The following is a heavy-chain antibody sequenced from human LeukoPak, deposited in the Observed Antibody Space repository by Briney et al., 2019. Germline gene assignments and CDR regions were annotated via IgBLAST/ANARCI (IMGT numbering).Heavy chain of an antibody. CDR3: ARHGTMGYHDTSVFLHY. J-gene: IGHJ4*02. D-gene: IGHD3-22*01. CDR2: IYPGDSDT. Sequence: GESLKISCQGSGYNFTSYWIGWVRQMPGKGLEWMGIIYPGDSDTKYSPSFQGLVTISADKSISTAYLQWSSLKASDTAMYYCARHGTMGYHDTSVFLHYWGQGTLVTVSS. V-gene: IGHV5-51*01. CDR1: GYNFTSYW.